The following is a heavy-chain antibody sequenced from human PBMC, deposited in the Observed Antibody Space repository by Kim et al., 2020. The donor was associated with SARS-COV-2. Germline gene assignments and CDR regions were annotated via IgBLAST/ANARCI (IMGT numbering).Heavy chain of an antibody. CDR2: IYYSGST. CDR1: GGSISSYY. D-gene: IGHD3-10*01. CDR3: ARDLILWFGELVHFYGMDV. J-gene: IGHJ6*02. Sequence: SETLSLTCTVSGGSISSYYWSWIRQPPGKGLEWIGYIYYSGSTNYNPSLKSRVTISVDTSKNQFSLKLSSVTAADTAVYYCARDLILWFGELVHFYGMDVWGQGTTVTVSS. V-gene: IGHV4-59*01.